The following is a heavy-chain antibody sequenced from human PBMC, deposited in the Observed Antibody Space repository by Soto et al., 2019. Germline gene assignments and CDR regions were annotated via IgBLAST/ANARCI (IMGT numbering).Heavy chain of an antibody. CDR3: ARIYGSGHYYYYGMDV. J-gene: IGHJ6*02. Sequence: PSGTLSLTCTVSGGSISSSSYYWGWIRQPPGKGLEWIGSIYYSGSTYYNPSLKSRVTISVDTSKNQFSLKLSSVTAADTAVYYCARIYGSGHYYYYGMDVWGQGTTVTVSS. CDR1: GGSISSSSYY. D-gene: IGHD3-10*01. CDR2: IYYSGST. V-gene: IGHV4-39*01.